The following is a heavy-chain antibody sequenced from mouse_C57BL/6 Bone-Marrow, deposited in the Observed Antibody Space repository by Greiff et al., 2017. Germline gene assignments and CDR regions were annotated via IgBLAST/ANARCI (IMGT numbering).Heavy chain of an antibody. D-gene: IGHD2-4*01. Sequence: VQLKQSGAELVRPGASVKLSCTASGFNITDYYMHWVKQRPEQGLAWIGWIDPEDGDPEYAPTFPGKATMTVDPSSNTAYLQLSSLTSEDTAVYYSTTFPPPVYDYDEDYAMDDWGQGTAVTVSA. CDR3: TTFPPPVYDYDEDYAMDD. V-gene: IGHV14-1*01. J-gene: IGHJ4*01. CDR1: GFNITDYY. CDR2: IDPEDGDP.